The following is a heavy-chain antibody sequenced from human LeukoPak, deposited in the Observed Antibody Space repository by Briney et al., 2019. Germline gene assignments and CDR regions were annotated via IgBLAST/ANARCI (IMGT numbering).Heavy chain of an antibody. CDR3: ARITIVRGVISWFDP. V-gene: IGHV4-38-2*01. CDR1: GYSISSGYY. CDR2: IYHSGST. J-gene: IGHJ5*02. Sequence: PSETLSLTCAVSGYSISSGYYWGGIRRPPGKGRGGIGSIYHSGSTYYNPFLKSRVTISVDTSKNQFSLKLSSVTAADTAVYYCARITIVRGVISWFDPWGQGTLVTVSS. D-gene: IGHD3-10*01.